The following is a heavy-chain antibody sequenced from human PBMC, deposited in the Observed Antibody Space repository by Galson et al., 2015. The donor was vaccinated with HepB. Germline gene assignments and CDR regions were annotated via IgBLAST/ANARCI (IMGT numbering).Heavy chain of an antibody. V-gene: IGHV3-49*03. D-gene: IGHD6-13*01. Sequence: SLRLSCASSGFTFGDYAVNWFRQAPGTGLEWIGFIRRNTYGATTEYAASLKGRFSISRDDSKNIAHLQMNSLQTEDTAVYFCAREAAGLGGYFDYWGRGTLVTVSS. CDR2: IRRNTYGATT. CDR3: AREAAGLGGYFDY. J-gene: IGHJ4*02. CDR1: GFTFGDYA.